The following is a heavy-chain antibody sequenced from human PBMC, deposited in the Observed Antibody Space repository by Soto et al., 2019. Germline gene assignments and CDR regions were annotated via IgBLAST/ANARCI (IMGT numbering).Heavy chain of an antibody. Sequence: EVQLLESGGGLVQPGGSLRLSCAASGFSFNTHAMSWVRQAPGKGLEWVSSISGSGGSTYYADSVKGRFTISRDNSQIMLHLQIDSLRAEDTALYYCAKSSRHYDSSGYYGYYYYGMDVWGQGTTVTVSS. CDR3: AKSSRHYDSSGYYGYYYYGMDV. V-gene: IGHV3-23*01. J-gene: IGHJ6*02. CDR1: GFSFNTHA. D-gene: IGHD3-22*01. CDR2: ISGSGGST.